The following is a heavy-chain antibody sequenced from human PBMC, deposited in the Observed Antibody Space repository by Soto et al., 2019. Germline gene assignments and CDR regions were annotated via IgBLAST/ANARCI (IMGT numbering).Heavy chain of an antibody. Sequence: GGSLRLSCVASGFTLTTYWMSWVRQAPGKGLQWVANIRQDGGAQYYVDSVKGRFTISRDNAKNSVYLQMDSLRVEDTAVYYCAKAVPPFVVVTASDYWGQGTLVTVSS. CDR1: GFTLTTYW. CDR2: IRQDGGAQ. D-gene: IGHD2-21*02. CDR3: AKAVPPFVVVTASDY. J-gene: IGHJ4*02. V-gene: IGHV3-7*01.